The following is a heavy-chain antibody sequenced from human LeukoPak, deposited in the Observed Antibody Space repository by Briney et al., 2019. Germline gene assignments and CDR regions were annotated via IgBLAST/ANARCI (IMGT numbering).Heavy chain of an antibody. J-gene: IGHJ3*02. CDR3: ARRRVLGANNDAFDI. D-gene: IGHD1-26*01. CDR1: GGSISTSSYY. CDR2: IYYSGST. V-gene: IGHV4-39*01. Sequence: PSETLSLTCTVSGGSISTSSYYWGWSRQPPGKGLEWIWTIYYSGSTYYNPSLKSRVTMSIDTSKNQFSLKLSSVTAADTAVYYCARRRVLGANNDAFDIWGQGTMVTVSS.